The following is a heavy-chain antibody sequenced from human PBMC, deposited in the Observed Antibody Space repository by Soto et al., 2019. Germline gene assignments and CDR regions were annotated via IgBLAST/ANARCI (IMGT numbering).Heavy chain of an antibody. CDR3: SRWAYIRSWYFDY. CDR2: IRSKPNNYAT. CDR1: GFTFSGSA. V-gene: IGHV3-73*01. J-gene: IGHJ4*02. Sequence: HPGGSLRLSCAASGFTFSGSAMHWVRQASGKGLEWVGRIRSKPNNYATAYGASVKGRFTISRDDSKNTVYLQMNSLRTEDTATYYCSRWAYIRSWYFDYWGQGT. D-gene: IGHD6-13*01.